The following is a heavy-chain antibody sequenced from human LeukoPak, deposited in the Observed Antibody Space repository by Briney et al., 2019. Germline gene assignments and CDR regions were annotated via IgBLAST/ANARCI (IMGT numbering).Heavy chain of an antibody. Sequence: SETLSLTCPVSGGSISSYYWSWIRQPPGKGLEWIGYIYYSGSPNYNPSLKSRVTISVDTSKNQFSLKLSSVTAADTAVYYCARSYSTITMVRGFDPWGQGTLVTVSS. V-gene: IGHV4-59*01. CDR1: GGSISSYY. CDR3: ARSYSTITMVRGFDP. CDR2: IYYSGSP. J-gene: IGHJ5*02. D-gene: IGHD3-10*01.